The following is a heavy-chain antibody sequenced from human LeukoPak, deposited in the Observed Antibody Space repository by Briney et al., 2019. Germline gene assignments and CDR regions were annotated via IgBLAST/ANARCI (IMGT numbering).Heavy chain of an antibody. CDR3: ATSPTYYYDNSGYSFHS. Sequence: GESLKISCKGSGYSFTIYWIGWVRQMPGKGLEWMGIMYPDDSDTRYSPSFQGQVSLSVDKSINTAFLQWNSLKASDTAMYYCATSPTYYYDNSGYSFHSWGQGTQVTVSS. CDR1: GYSFTIYW. D-gene: IGHD3-22*01. V-gene: IGHV5-51*01. CDR2: MYPDDSDT. J-gene: IGHJ4*02.